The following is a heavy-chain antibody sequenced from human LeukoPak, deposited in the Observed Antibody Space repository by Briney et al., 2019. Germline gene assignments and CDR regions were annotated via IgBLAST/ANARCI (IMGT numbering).Heavy chain of an antibody. J-gene: IGHJ6*03. D-gene: IGHD1-26*01. Sequence: SEALSLTCAVYGGSFSGYYWSWIRQPPGKGLEWIGEINHSGSTNYNPSLKSRVTISVDTSKNQSSLKLSSVTAADTAVYYCARVSGSLYYYYYMDVWGKGTTVTVSS. CDR2: INHSGST. V-gene: IGHV4-34*01. CDR3: ARVSGSLYYYYYMDV. CDR1: GGSFSGYY.